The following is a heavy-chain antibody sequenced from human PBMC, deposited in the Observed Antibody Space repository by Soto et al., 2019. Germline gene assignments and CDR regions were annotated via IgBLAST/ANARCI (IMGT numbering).Heavy chain of an antibody. V-gene: IGHV1-18*04. D-gene: IGHD7-27*01. CDR3: ARGASNWGM. CDR1: GYTFTTYN. Sequence: QVQMVQSGPEVKKPGASVKVSCKASGYTFTTYNIIWVRQAPGQGLEWMGWISTYNGNTNYAQKLQGRVTMTTDTSTNTVYMELRILTSDDTAVYYCARGASNWGMWGQGTLVTVSS. CDR2: ISTYNGNT. J-gene: IGHJ4*02.